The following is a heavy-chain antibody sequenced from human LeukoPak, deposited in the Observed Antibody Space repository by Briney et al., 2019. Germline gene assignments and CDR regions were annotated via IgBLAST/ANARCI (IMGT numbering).Heavy chain of an antibody. V-gene: IGHV3-33*01. CDR2: IWYDGSNK. J-gene: IGHJ6*02. CDR1: GFTFSSYG. D-gene: IGHD6-19*01. CDR3: AREGIAVAGRTYGMDV. Sequence: PGGSLRLSCAASGFTFSSYGMHWVRQAPGKGLEWVAAIWYDGSNKYYADSVKGRFTISRDNSKNTLYLQMNSLRAEDTAVYYCAREGIAVAGRTYGMDVWGQGTTVTVSS.